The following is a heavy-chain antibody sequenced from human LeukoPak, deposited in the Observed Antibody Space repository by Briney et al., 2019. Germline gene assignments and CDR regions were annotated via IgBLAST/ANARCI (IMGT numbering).Heavy chain of an antibody. Sequence: GESLKISCKGSGYSFTSYWIVWVRQMPGKGLEWMGIIYPGDSDTRYSPSFQGQVTISADKSISTAYLQWSSLKASDTAMYYCARRYCSSTSCYVGNWFDPWGQGTLVTVSS. J-gene: IGHJ5*02. CDR3: ARRYCSSTSCYVGNWFDP. CDR1: GYSFTSYW. CDR2: IYPGDSDT. V-gene: IGHV5-51*01. D-gene: IGHD2-2*01.